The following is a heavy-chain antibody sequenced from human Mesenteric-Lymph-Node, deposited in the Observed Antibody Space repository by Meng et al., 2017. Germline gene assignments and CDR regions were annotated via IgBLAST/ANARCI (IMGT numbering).Heavy chain of an antibody. Sequence: ESLKISCAVSGYSISSGYYWGWIRQPPGKGLEWIGSIYYSGSTYYNPSLKSRVTISVDTSKNQFSLKLSSVTAADTAVYYCARGMDVDTAMAHFEYWGQGTLVTVSS. CDR1: GYSISSGYY. V-gene: IGHV4-38-2*01. CDR2: IYYSGST. J-gene: IGHJ4*02. D-gene: IGHD5-18*01. CDR3: ARGMDVDTAMAHFEY.